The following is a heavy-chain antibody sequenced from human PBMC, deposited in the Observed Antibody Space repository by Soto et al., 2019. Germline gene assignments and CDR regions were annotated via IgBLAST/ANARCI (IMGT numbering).Heavy chain of an antibody. CDR3: ARPPEGYYGDYYNFFDI. Sequence: SVKVSCKASGGTFSSYTISWVRQAPGQGLEWMGRIIPILGIANYAQKFQGRVTITADKSTSTAYMELSSLRSEDTAVYYCARPPEGYYGDYYNFFDIWGQGTMVTVSS. V-gene: IGHV1-69*02. CDR1: GGTFSSYT. CDR2: IIPILGIA. D-gene: IGHD4-17*01. J-gene: IGHJ3*02.